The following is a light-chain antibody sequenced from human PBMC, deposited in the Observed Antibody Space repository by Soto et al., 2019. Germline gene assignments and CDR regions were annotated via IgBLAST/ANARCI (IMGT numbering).Light chain of an antibody. CDR3: QHYNNLPRT. CDR2: GAS. V-gene: IGKV3-15*01. Sequence: EIVMTQSPATLSVSPGERATLSCRASQSVSSNLAWYQQKPGQAPRLLIYGASTRATGSPARFSGSGSGTELTHTISSLQSEDFAVYYCQHYNNLPRTFGQGTKVDIK. CDR1: QSVSSN. J-gene: IGKJ1*01.